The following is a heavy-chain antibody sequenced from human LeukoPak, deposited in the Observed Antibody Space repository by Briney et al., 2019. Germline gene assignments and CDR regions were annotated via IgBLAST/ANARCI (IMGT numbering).Heavy chain of an antibody. CDR3: ARRVATAYNWFDP. D-gene: IGHD5-12*01. V-gene: IGHV4-39*01. CDR1: GGSISSSSYY. J-gene: IGHJ5*02. Sequence: SETLSLTCTVSGGSISSSSYYWGWIRQPPGKGLEWIGSIYYSGSTYYNPSLKSRVTISVDTSKNQFSLKLSPVTAADTAVYYCARRVATAYNWFDPWGQGTLVTVSS. CDR2: IYYSGST.